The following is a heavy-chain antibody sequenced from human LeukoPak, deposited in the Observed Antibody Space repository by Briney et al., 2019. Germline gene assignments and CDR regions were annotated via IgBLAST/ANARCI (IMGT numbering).Heavy chain of an antibody. J-gene: IGHJ4*02. V-gene: IGHV1-69*05. D-gene: IGHD3-9*01. CDR2: IIPIFGTA. Sequence: SVKVSCKASGGTFSSYAISWVRQAPGQGLEWMGGIIPIFGTANYAQKFQGRVTMTRDTSISTAYMELSRLRSDDTAVYYCARGGTIFSDYWGQGTLVTVSS. CDR3: ARGGTIFSDY. CDR1: GGTFSSYA.